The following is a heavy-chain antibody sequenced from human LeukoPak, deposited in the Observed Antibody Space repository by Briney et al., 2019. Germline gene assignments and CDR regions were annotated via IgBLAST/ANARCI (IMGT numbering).Heavy chain of an antibody. Sequence: SETLSLTCTVSGGSISSYYWSWIRQPAGKGLEWIGRIYTSGSTNYNPSLKSRVTMSVDTSKNQFSLKLSSVTAADTAVYYCARDGRGRQQLGSDYFDYWGQGTLVTVSS. CDR2: IYTSGST. CDR3: ARDGRGRQQLGSDYFDY. V-gene: IGHV4-4*07. CDR1: GGSISSYY. D-gene: IGHD6-13*01. J-gene: IGHJ4*02.